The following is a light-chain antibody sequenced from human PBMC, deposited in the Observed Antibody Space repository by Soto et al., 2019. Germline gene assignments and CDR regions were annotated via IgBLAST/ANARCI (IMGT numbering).Light chain of an antibody. CDR2: DVT. Sequence: QAASVSGSPGQSITISCTGTSSDVGSYSLVSWYQQHPGKAPKLIIYDVTKRPSGVSNRFSGSKSGNTASLTISGLQAEDEADYYCCSYAGNRVIFGGGTKLTVL. V-gene: IGLV2-23*02. CDR3: CSYAGNRVI. CDR1: SSDVGSYSL. J-gene: IGLJ2*01.